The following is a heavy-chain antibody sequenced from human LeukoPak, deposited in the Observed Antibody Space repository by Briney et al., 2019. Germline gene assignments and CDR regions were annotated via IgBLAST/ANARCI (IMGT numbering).Heavy chain of an antibody. CDR1: GFTFSSYA. D-gene: IGHD3-22*01. V-gene: IGHV3-23*01. Sequence: GGSLRLSCAASGFTFSSYAMSWVRQAPGKGLEWVSGISGSGGSTYYADSVKGRFTISRDNSKNTLFLQMHSLRAEDTAVYYCVLLPPMIVVVITDYWGQGTLVTVSS. CDR2: ISGSGGST. J-gene: IGHJ4*02. CDR3: VLLPPMIVVVITDY.